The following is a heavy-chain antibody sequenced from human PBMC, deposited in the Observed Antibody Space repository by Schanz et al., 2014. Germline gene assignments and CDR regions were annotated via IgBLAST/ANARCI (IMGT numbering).Heavy chain of an antibody. CDR1: GFTFSSYW. Sequence: EVQLVESGGGLVQPGGSLRLSCAASGFTFSSYWMSWVRQAPGKGLEWVSYISSSSSTIYYADSVKGRFTISRDNAKNSLYLQMNSLRDEDTAVYYCARDSDRATMVRTYNWFNPWGQGTLVTVSS. V-gene: IGHV3-48*02. CDR2: ISSSSSTI. D-gene: IGHD3-10*01. J-gene: IGHJ5*02. CDR3: ARDSDRATMVRTYNWFNP.